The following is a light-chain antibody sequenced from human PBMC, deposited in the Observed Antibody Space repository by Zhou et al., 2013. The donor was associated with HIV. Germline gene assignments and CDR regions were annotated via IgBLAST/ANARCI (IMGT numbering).Light chain of an antibody. CDR1: QSISSW. V-gene: IGKV1-5*03. Sequence: DIQMTQSPSTLSASVGDRVTITCRASQSISSWLAWYQQKPGKAPNLLIYKASSLESGVPSRFSGSGSGTEFTLTISSLQPDDFATYYCQQYSSYSFTFGPGTNVDMK. J-gene: IGKJ3*01. CDR2: KAS. CDR3: QQYSSYSFT.